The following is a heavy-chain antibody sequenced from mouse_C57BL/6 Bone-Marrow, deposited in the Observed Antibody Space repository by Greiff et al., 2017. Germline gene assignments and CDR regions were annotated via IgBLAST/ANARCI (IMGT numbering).Heavy chain of an antibody. CDR1: GFSLTSYG. CDR3: AKNGPNWYFDV. V-gene: IGHV2-4*01. J-gene: IGHJ1*03. Sequence: VMLVESGPGLVQPSQSLSITCTVSGFSLTSYGVHWVRQPPGKGLEWLGVIWSGGSTDYNAAFISRLSISKDNSKSQVFFKMNSLQADDTAIYYCAKNGPNWYFDVWGTGTTVTVSS. CDR2: IWSGGST.